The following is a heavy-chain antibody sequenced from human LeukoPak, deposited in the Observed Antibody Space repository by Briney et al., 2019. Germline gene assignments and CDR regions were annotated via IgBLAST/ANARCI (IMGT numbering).Heavy chain of an antibody. Sequence: GGSLRLSCAASGFTFSSYAMSWVRQAPGKGLEWVSAISGSGGSTYYADSVKGRFTISRDNSKNTLYLQMNSLRAEDTAVYYCAKGNGIAVAGDYYYYMDVWGKGTTVTVSS. J-gene: IGHJ6*03. CDR2: ISGSGGST. CDR3: AKGNGIAVAGDYYYYMDV. CDR1: GFTFSSYA. V-gene: IGHV3-23*01. D-gene: IGHD6-19*01.